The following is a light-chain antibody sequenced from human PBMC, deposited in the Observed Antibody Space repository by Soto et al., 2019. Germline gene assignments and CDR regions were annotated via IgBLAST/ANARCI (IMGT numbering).Light chain of an antibody. CDR2: DVT. CDR3: CSYAGNYIYV. Sequence: QSVLTQPRSVSGSPGQSVTISCSGTAGDVGAYNYVSWYQQHPGKAPNLIIYDVTKRPSGVPDRFSGSKSGNTASLTISGPQAEDESDYYCCSYAGNYIYVFGSGTKVTVL. CDR1: AGDVGAYNY. J-gene: IGLJ1*01. V-gene: IGLV2-11*01.